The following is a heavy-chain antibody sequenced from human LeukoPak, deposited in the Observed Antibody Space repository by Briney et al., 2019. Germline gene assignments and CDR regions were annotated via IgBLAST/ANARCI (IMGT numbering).Heavy chain of an antibody. CDR1: RFTFSNAW. CDR2: IKSKTDGGTT. V-gene: IGHV3-15*01. CDR3: TTADVLRYFDWLLEFDY. Sequence: GGSLRLSCAASRFTFSNAWMSWVRQAPRKGLEWVGRIKSKTDGGTTDYAAPVKGRFTISRDDSKNTLYLQTNSLKTEDTAVYYCTTADVLRYFDWLLEFDYWGQGTLVTVSS. D-gene: IGHD3-9*01. J-gene: IGHJ4*02.